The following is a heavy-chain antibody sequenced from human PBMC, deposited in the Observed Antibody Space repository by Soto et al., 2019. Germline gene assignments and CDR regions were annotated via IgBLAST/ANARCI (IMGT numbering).Heavy chain of an antibody. Sequence: PGGSLRLSCAASGFTVSSNYMSWVRQAPGKGLEWVSVIYSGGSTYYADSVKGRFTISRDNSKNTLYLQMNSLRAEDTAVYYCARDQGPIAAAGTRYYYGMDVWGQGTTVTVSS. CDR2: IYSGGST. CDR3: ARDQGPIAAAGTRYYYGMDV. D-gene: IGHD6-13*01. J-gene: IGHJ6*02. CDR1: GFTVSSNY. V-gene: IGHV3-53*01.